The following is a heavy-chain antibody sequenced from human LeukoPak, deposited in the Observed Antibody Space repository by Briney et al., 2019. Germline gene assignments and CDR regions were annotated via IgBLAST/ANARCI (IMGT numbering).Heavy chain of an antibody. CDR1: GFTVSSNY. CDR2: IYSGGST. Sequence: GGSLRLSCAASGFTVSSNYMSWVRQAPGKGLEWVSVIYSGGSTYYADSVKGRFTISRDNSKNTLYLQMNSLRAEDTAVYYCVRSASAYSATPFDYWGQGTLVTVSS. CDR3: VRSASAYSATPFDY. V-gene: IGHV3-66*01. D-gene: IGHD2-21*01. J-gene: IGHJ4*02.